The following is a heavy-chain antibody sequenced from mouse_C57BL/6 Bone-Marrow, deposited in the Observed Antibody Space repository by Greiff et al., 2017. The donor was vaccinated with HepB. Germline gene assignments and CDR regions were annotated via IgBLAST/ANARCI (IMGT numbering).Heavy chain of an antibody. CDR1: GFTFSDYY. Sequence: EVKVVESGGGLVQPGGSLKLSCAASGFTFSDYYMYWVRQTPEKRLEWVAYISNGGGSTYYPDTVKGRFTISRDNAKNTLYLQMSRLKSEDTAMYYCARPDYYAMDYWGQGTSVTVSS. V-gene: IGHV5-12*01. J-gene: IGHJ4*01. CDR3: ARPDYYAMDY. CDR2: ISNGGGST.